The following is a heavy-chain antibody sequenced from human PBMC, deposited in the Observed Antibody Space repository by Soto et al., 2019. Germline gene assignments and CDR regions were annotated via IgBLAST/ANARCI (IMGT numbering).Heavy chain of an antibody. J-gene: IGHJ4*02. CDR2: IWYDGSNK. CDR3: ARDRSGGWSFTLYFDY. D-gene: IGHD6-19*01. Sequence: QVQLVESGGGVVQPGRSLRLSCAASGFTFSSYGMHWVRQAPGKGLEWVAVIWYDGSNKYYADSVKGRFTISRDNSKNTLYLQMTSLRAEDTAVYYCARDRSGGWSFTLYFDYWGQGTLVTVSS. CDR1: GFTFSSYG. V-gene: IGHV3-33*01.